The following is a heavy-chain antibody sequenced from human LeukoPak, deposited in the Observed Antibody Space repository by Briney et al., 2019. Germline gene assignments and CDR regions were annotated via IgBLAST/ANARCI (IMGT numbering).Heavy chain of an antibody. V-gene: IGHV3-11*04. D-gene: IGHD4-23*01. CDR2: ISSSGSTI. CDR1: GFTFSDYY. J-gene: IGHJ4*02. CDR3: ARREATVVTRFSYFDY. Sequence: PGGSLRLSCAASGFTFSDYYMSWIRQAPGKGLEWVLYISSSGSTIYYADSVKGRFTISRDNAKNSLYLQMNSLRAEDTAVYYCARREATVVTRFSYFDYWGQGTLVTVSS.